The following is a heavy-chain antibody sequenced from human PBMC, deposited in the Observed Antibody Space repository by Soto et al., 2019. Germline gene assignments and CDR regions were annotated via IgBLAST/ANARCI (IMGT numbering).Heavy chain of an antibody. CDR1: GYTFSTYA. J-gene: IGHJ6*02. D-gene: IGHD1-1*01. Sequence: AASVKVSCKASGYTFSTYALHWVRQAPGQGLEWMGWINGGNGHTGYSQKFKDRVTISRDTPASTTYMELSGLRSEDTAVYYCARGKGMEENYYYYGMDVWGQGTTVTVSS. CDR2: INGGNGHT. V-gene: IGHV1-3*01. CDR3: ARGKGMEENYYYYGMDV.